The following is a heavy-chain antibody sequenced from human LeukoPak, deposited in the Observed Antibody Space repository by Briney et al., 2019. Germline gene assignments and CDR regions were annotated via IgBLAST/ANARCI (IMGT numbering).Heavy chain of an antibody. CDR2: IYSSGFT. Sequence: QPGGSLRLSCAASGFTVSDTYMSWVRQAPGKGLEWVSVIYSSGFTYYADSVKGRFTISRDNAKNSLYLQMNSLRAEDTAVYYCARDRQVLRFLEWPNAFDIWGQGTMVTVSS. D-gene: IGHD3-3*01. CDR3: ARDRQVLRFLEWPNAFDI. J-gene: IGHJ3*02. V-gene: IGHV3-53*01. CDR1: GFTVSDTY.